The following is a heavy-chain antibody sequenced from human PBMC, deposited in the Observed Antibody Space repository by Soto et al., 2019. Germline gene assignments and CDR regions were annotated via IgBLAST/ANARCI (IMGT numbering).Heavy chain of an antibody. CDR3: ARESEDLTSNFDY. CDR2: ISITTNYI. CDR1: GFTFTRYS. Sequence: KPGGSLRLSCAASGFTFTRYSINWVRQAPGKGLEWVSSISITTNYIYYADSMKGRFTVSRDNAKNSVYLEMNSLSAEDTALYYCARESEDLTSNFDYWGQGTLVTVSS. J-gene: IGHJ4*02. V-gene: IGHV3-21*01.